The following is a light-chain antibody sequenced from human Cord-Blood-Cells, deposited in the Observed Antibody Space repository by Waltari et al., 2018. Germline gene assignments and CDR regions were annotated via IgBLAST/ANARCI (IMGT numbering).Light chain of an antibody. Sequence: DIQMTQSPSSLSASVGDRVTITCRASQSISSYLNWYQQKPGKAPKLLIYAASSLQSGVPSRFSGSGSGTDFTLTISSLQPEDFAVYYCQQRSNWPPENTFGPGTKVDIK. CDR2: AAS. CDR1: QSISSY. V-gene: IGKV1-39*01. CDR3: QQRSNWPPENT. J-gene: IGKJ3*01.